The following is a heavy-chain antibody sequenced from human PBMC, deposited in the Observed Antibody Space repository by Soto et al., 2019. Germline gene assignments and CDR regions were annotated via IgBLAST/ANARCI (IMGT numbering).Heavy chain of an antibody. V-gene: IGHV3-11*01. CDR1: GFIFSDYY. Sequence: QVQLVESGGGLVKPGGSLRLSCATSGFIFSDYYMHWLRQAPGKGLEWISYISGNGRIIQYADSAKGRFTISRDNAQNSLYLPMNSIRAEDTALYFCARDFDADSRTDFDYWGQGTLVTVSS. D-gene: IGHD4-17*01. CDR2: ISGNGRII. CDR3: ARDFDADSRTDFDY. J-gene: IGHJ4*02.